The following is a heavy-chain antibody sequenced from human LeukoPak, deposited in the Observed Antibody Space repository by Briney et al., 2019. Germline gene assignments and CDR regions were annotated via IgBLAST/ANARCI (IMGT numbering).Heavy chain of an antibody. J-gene: IGHJ4*02. D-gene: IGHD3-22*01. CDR1: GFTFSSYA. Sequence: GGSLRLSCAASGFTFSSYAMHWVRQAPGKGLEWVAVISYDGSNKYYADSVKGRFTISRDNSKNTLYLQMNSLRAEDTAVYYCARADYYDSSGYSTEFDYWGQGTLVTVSS. CDR2: ISYDGSNK. V-gene: IGHV3-30*04. CDR3: ARADYYDSSGYSTEFDY.